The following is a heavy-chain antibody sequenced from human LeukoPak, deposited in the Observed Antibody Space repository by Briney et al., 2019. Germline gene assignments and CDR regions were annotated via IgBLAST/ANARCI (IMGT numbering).Heavy chain of an antibody. CDR3: ASEGYYYASSGFSPSDF. CDR2: IIPIFGTA. J-gene: IGHJ4*02. CDR1: GGTFSSYA. Sequence: GSSVKVSCKASGGTFSSYAISWVRHPPAQGLEWKGGIIPIFGTANYEQKFQGRVRITAAKSTSTAYMELSSRRSEDTAVYYCASEGYYYASSGFSPSDFWGQGTLVTVSS. V-gene: IGHV1-69*06. D-gene: IGHD3-22*01.